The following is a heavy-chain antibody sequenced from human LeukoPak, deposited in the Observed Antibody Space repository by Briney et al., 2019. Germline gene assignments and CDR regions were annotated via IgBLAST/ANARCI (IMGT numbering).Heavy chain of an antibody. CDR3: ARSGSYYNLDYFDY. J-gene: IGHJ4*02. D-gene: IGHD1-26*01. CDR1: GFTFSDYY. CDR2: ISGSSSYT. V-gene: IGHV3-11*03. Sequence: GGSLRLSCAASGFTFSDYYMNWIRQAPGKGLEWVSYISGSSSYTKYADSVKGRFTISRDNAKKSLYLQINSLRVEDTAVYYCARSGSYYNLDYFDYWGQGTLVTASS.